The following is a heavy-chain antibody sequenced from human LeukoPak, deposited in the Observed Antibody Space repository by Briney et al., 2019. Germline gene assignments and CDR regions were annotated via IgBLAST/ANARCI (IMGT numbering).Heavy chain of an antibody. D-gene: IGHD4-11*01. CDR1: GDSISIYY. CDR3: ARGRVSSSTWHSTYYYYFYMDV. Sequence: SETLSLTCSVSGDSISIYYWNWIRQPPGKGLEWIGYIDHTGTTNYNPSLNSRVTISRDTSKNHFSLQLSSVTAADTAVYFCARGRVSSSTWHSTYYYYFYMDVWGKGTTVTVSS. J-gene: IGHJ6*03. CDR2: IDHTGTT. V-gene: IGHV4-59*01.